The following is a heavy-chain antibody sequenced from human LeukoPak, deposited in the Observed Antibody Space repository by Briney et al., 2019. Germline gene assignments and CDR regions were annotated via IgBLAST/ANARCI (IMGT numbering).Heavy chain of an antibody. D-gene: IGHD3-22*01. J-gene: IGHJ4*02. CDR3: ATVSGYYDSSGYD. CDR2: FDPEDGET. CDR1: GYTLTELS. Sequence: GASVKVSCKVSGYTLTELSMHWVQQAPGKGLEWMGGFDPEDGETIYAQKFQGRVTMTEDTSTDTAYMELSSLRSEDAAVYYCATVSGYYDSSGYDWGQGTLVTVSS. V-gene: IGHV1-24*01.